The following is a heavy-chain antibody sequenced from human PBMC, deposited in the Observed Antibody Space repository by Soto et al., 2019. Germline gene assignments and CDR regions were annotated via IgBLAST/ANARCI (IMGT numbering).Heavy chain of an antibody. V-gene: IGHV4-59*01. J-gene: IGHJ6*02. CDR1: GGSISSYY. Sequence: SETLSLTCTVSGGSISSYYWSWIRQPPGKGLEWIGYIYYSGSTNYNPSLKSRVTISVDTSKNQFSLKLSSVTAADTAVYYCARSRLILRYFDWFPPYGMDVWGQGTTVTVPS. CDR2: IYYSGST. D-gene: IGHD3-9*01. CDR3: ARSRLILRYFDWFPPYGMDV.